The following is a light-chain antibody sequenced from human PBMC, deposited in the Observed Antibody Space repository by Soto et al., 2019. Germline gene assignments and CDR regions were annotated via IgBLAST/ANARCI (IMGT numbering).Light chain of an antibody. Sequence: QSVLTQSSSASGTPGQRVTISCSGSSSNIGGNTVNWYQQLPGTAPKLLIYSNNHRPSGVPDRFSGSKSGTSASLAISGLQSEDEADYYCAAWDDSLNGVVFGGGTKLTVL. V-gene: IGLV1-44*01. J-gene: IGLJ2*01. CDR3: AAWDDSLNGVV. CDR1: SSNIGGNT. CDR2: SNN.